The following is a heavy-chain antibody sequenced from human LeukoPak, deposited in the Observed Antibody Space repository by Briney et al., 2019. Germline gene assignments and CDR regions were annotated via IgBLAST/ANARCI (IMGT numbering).Heavy chain of an antibody. D-gene: IGHD3-3*01. Sequence: WETLSLTCTVSGGSISSSRYYWGWIRQPPGKGLEWIGSIYYSGSTYYNPSLKSRVTISVDTSKNQFTLKLSAVTAADTAVYYCASGYDFWPFDYWGQGTLVTVSS. J-gene: IGHJ4*02. CDR2: IYYSGST. CDR1: GGSISSSRYY. V-gene: IGHV4-39*01. CDR3: ASGYDFWPFDY.